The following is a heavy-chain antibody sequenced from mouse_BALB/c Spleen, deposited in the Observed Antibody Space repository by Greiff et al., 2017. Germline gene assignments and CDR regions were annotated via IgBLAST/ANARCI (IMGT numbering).Heavy chain of an antibody. CDR3: ARRDGHSFAY. CDR1: GYTFTSYT. V-gene: IGHV1-4*01. CDR2: INPSSGYT. D-gene: IGHD2-3*01. Sequence: VKLVESGAELARPGASVKMSCKASGYTFTSYTMHWVKQRPGQGLEWIGYINPSSGYTNYNQKFKDKATLTADKSSSTAYMQLSSLTSEDSAVYYCARRDGHSFAYWGQGTLVTVSA. J-gene: IGHJ3*01.